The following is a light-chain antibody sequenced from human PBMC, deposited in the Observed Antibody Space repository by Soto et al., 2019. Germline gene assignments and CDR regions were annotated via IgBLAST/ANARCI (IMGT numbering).Light chain of an antibody. V-gene: IGKV3-11*01. Sequence: EIVLTQSPATLSLSPGERATLSCRASQSVSSYLAWYQQKPGQAPRLLIYDASNRATGIPARFSGSGSGTDFTLTISSRQSEDFAVYYCQQYNNWPPTFGQGTRLEIK. CDR1: QSVSSY. CDR3: QQYNNWPPT. J-gene: IGKJ5*01. CDR2: DAS.